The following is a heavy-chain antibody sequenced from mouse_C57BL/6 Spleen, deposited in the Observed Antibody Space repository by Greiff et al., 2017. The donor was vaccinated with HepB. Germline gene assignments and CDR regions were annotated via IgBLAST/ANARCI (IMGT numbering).Heavy chain of an antibody. V-gene: IGHV1-78*01. CDR3: ARRAYYGSSYDPYWYFDV. D-gene: IGHD1-1*01. J-gene: IGHJ1*03. CDR2: IYPRDGST. CDR1: GYTFTDHT. Sequence: QVQLQQSDAELVKPGASVKISCKVSGYTFTDHTIHWMKQRPEQGLEWIGYIYPRDGSTKYNEKFKGKATLTADKSSSTAYMQLNSLTSEDSAVYFCARRAYYGSSYDPYWYFDVWGTGTTVTVSS.